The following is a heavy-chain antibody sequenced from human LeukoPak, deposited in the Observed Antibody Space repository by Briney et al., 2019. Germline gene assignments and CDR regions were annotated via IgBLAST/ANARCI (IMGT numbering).Heavy chain of an antibody. CDR1: GFTFSSYG. Sequence: QTGGSLRLSCTASGFTFSSYGMHWVRRAPGKGLEWVALIRCDGSNKYYVDSVKGRFTISRDNSKNTLYLQMISLRAEDTAVYYCAKDSSVPAARSYGSPNYWGQGTLVTVSS. CDR2: IRCDGSNK. J-gene: IGHJ4*02. D-gene: IGHD2-2*01. V-gene: IGHV3-30*02. CDR3: AKDSSVPAARSYGSPNY.